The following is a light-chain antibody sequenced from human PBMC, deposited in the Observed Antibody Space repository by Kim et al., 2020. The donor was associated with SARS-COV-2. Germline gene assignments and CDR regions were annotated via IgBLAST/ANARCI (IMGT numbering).Light chain of an antibody. J-gene: IGLJ2*01. CDR1: SSGVRGYNL. Sequence: HSITIPYAGTSSGVRGYNLVAWYQQHPGKAPKLMIYEVSKRPSGVCNRFSGSMSANTASLTLSGVQAEDEADYYCCSYAGSSTYVVFGGGTQLAVL. CDR3: CSYAGSSTYVV. V-gene: IGLV2-23*02. CDR2: EVS.